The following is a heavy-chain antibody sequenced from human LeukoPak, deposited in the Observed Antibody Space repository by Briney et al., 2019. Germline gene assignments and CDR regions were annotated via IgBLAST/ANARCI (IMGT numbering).Heavy chain of an antibody. Sequence: GGSLRLSCVASGFTFSTYWITWVRQAPGKGLEWVGFIRSNTYGGTTEYVASVTGRFTISRDDSKRIAYLQMNNLKTEDTAVYYCGHSFGFVWGRGTLVTVSS. CDR3: GHSFGFV. V-gene: IGHV3-49*04. CDR1: GFTFSTYW. CDR2: IRSNTYGGTT. J-gene: IGHJ4*02. D-gene: IGHD5-18*01.